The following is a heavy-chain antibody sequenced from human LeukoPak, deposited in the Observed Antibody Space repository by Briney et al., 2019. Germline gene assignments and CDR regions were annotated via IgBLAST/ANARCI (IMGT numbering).Heavy chain of an antibody. D-gene: IGHD3-22*01. CDR1: GDSISSGGYS. V-gene: IGHV4-30-2*01. J-gene: IGHJ1*01. Sequence: SETLTLTCAVSGDSISSGGYSWSWIRQPPGKGLEWIGYIYHSGGTYYNPSLKSRVTISVDRSKNQFSLKLSSVTAADTAVYYCARSDSSGYHFQHWGQGTLVTVSS. CDR2: IYHSGGT. CDR3: ARSDSSGYHFQH.